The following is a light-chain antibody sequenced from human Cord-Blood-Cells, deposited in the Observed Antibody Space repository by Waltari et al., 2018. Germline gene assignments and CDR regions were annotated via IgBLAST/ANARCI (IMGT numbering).Light chain of an antibody. CDR2: DVS. J-gene: IGLJ3*02. CDR3: FSYAGSYTWV. CDR1: SSDVGGYNY. Sequence: QSALTQPRSVSGSPGQSVTISCTGTSSDVGGYNYVSWYQQHPGKAPKLMIYDVSKRPSVVPDRFSGSKSGNTASRTISGLQAEDEADYYCFSYAGSYTWVFGGGTKLTVL. V-gene: IGLV2-11*01.